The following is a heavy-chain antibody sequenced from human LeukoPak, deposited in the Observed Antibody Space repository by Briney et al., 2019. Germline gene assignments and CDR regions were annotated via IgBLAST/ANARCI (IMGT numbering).Heavy chain of an antibody. V-gene: IGHV3-21*01. D-gene: IGHD1-26*01. CDR1: GFTFSSYS. Sequence: GGSLRLSCAASGFTFSSYSMNWVRQAPGKGLEWVSSISSSSSYIYYADSVKGRFTISRDNSKNTLYLQMNSLRAEDTAVYYCAKVISGSHDAFDIWGQGTMVTVSS. CDR3: AKVISGSHDAFDI. CDR2: ISSSSSYI. J-gene: IGHJ3*02.